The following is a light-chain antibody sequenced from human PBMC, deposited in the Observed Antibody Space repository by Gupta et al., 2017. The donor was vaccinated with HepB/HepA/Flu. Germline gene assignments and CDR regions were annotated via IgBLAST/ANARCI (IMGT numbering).Light chain of an antibody. CDR3: QQYGSSPCS. CDR1: QSVSSSY. CDR2: GAS. Sequence: EIVLTQSPGTLSLSPGERATLSCRASQSVSSSYLAWYQQKPGQAPRLLIYGASSRATGIPDRFSGSGSGTDFTLTISRLEPEDFAVYYCQQYGSSPCSFGQGTKLETK. V-gene: IGKV3-20*01. J-gene: IGKJ2*04.